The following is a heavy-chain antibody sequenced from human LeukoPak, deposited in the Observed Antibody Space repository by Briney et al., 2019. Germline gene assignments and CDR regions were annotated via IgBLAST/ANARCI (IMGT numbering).Heavy chain of an antibody. CDR2: FDPEDGET. V-gene: IGHV1-24*01. CDR3: GSGHGGWFDP. Sequence: GASVKVSCKVSGYTLTELSMHWVRQAPGKGLEWMGGFDPEDGETIYAQKFQGRVTMTEDTSADTAYMELRSLRSEDTAVYYCGSGHGGWFDPWGQGTLVTVSS. CDR1: GYTLTELS. J-gene: IGHJ5*02. D-gene: IGHD3-16*01.